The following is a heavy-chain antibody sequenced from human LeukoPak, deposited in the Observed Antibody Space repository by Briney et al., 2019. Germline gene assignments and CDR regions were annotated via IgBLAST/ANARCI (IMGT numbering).Heavy chain of an antibody. V-gene: IGHV3-7*01. Sequence: GGSLRLSCAASGFTFSSYWMSWVRQAPGKGLEWVANIKQDGSEKYYVDSVKGRFTISRDNAKNSLYLQMNSLRAEDTVVYYCARQYCSSTSCYNPSDYWGQGTLVTVSS. D-gene: IGHD2-2*02. CDR3: ARQYCSSTSCYNPSDY. CDR2: IKQDGSEK. J-gene: IGHJ4*02. CDR1: GFTFSSYW.